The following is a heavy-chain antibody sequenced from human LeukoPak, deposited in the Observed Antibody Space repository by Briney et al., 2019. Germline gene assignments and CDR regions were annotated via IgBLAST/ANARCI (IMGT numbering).Heavy chain of an antibody. CDR3: AKGGVSGGSSYYYYMDV. J-gene: IGHJ6*03. CDR1: GFTFSSYS. CDR2: ISWNSGSI. Sequence: GGSLRLSCAASGFTFSSYSMNWVRQAPGKGLEWVSGISWNSGSIGYADSVKGRFTISRDNAKNSLYLQMNSLRPEYTALYYCAKGGVSGGSSYYYYMDVWGKGTTVTLSS. V-gene: IGHV3-9*01. D-gene: IGHD2-15*01.